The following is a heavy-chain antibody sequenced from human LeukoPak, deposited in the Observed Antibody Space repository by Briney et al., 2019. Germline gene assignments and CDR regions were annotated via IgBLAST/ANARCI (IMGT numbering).Heavy chain of an antibody. CDR2: INHSGST. CDR3: ARVARCTSCFDVDY. D-gene: IGHD2-2*01. CDR1: GGSFSGYY. J-gene: IGHJ4*02. V-gene: IGHV4-34*01. Sequence: SATLSLTCAVYGGSFSGYYWSWIRQPPGKGLEWIGEINHSGSTNYNPSLKSRVTISVDTSKNQFSLTLSSVTAADTAVYYCARVARCTSCFDVDYWGQGTLVTVSS.